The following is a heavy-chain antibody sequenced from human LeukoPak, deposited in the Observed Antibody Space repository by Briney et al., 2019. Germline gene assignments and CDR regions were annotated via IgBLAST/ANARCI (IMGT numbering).Heavy chain of an antibody. CDR3: GVVDTADAFDI. D-gene: IGHD5-18*01. J-gene: IGHJ3*02. V-gene: IGHV1-3*01. CDR1: GYTFTSYA. CDR2: INAGNGNT. Sequence: ASVKVSCKASGYTFTSYAMHWVRQAPGQRLEWMGWINAGNGNTKYSQKFQGRVTITRDTSASTAYMELSSLRSEDTAVYYCGVVDTADAFDIWGQGTMVTVPS.